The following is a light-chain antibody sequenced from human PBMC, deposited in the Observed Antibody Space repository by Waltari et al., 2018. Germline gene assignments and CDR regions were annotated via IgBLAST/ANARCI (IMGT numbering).Light chain of an antibody. CDR2: GNG. Sequence: QSVLTQPPSVSGAPGQRVTISCTGSSSNIGAGYDVHWSQQLPGTAPNLLIYGNGNRPSGVLDRFSGSKSGTSASLAITGLQAEDESDYYCQSYDSSLSGYVFGTGTKVTVL. CDR3: QSYDSSLSGYV. J-gene: IGLJ1*01. V-gene: IGLV1-40*01. CDR1: SSNIGAGYD.